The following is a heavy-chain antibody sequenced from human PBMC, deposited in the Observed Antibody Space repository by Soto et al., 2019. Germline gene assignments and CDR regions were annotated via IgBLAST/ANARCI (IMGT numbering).Heavy chain of an antibody. CDR1: GYTFTSYG. J-gene: IGHJ6*03. CDR3: ARVYPPGVLSFYYYYMDV. V-gene: IGHV1-18*01. D-gene: IGHD2-8*01. CDR2: ISAYNGNT. Sequence: QVQLVQSGAEVKKPGASVKVSCKASGYTFTSYGISWVRQAPGQGLEWMGWISAYNGNTNYAQKLQGRVTMTTDTSTSTAYMELRSLRSDDTAVYYCARVYPPGVLSFYYYYMDVWGKGTTVTVSS.